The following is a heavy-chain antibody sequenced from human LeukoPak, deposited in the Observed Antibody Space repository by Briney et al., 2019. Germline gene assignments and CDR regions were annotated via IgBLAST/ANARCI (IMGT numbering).Heavy chain of an antibody. J-gene: IGHJ4*02. CDR1: GGSFSGYY. D-gene: IGHD3-10*01. Sequence: PSETLSLTCAVYGGSFSGYYWSWIRQPPGKGLEWIGEINHSGSTNYNPSLKSRVTISVDTSKNQFSLKLSSVTAADTAVYYCARVGSDIGSTVRGGVDYWGQGTLVTVSS. CDR3: ARVGSDIGSTVRGGVDY. V-gene: IGHV4-34*01. CDR2: INHSGST.